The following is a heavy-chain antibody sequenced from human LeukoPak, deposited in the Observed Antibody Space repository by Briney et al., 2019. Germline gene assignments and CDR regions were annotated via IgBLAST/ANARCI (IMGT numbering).Heavy chain of an antibody. CDR1: GYTFTGHY. D-gene: IGHD3-10*01. V-gene: IGHV1-2*02. J-gene: IGHJ4*02. CDR2: INPNNGDT. CDR3: ARARGVGTSINIDY. Sequence: ASVTVSCKPSGYTFTGHYMHWVRQAPGQGLEWMAWINPNNGDTNYAQKFQGRVTVTRDMSISTAYMELSSLRSDDTAVYYCARARGVGTSINIDYWGQGTLVTVSS.